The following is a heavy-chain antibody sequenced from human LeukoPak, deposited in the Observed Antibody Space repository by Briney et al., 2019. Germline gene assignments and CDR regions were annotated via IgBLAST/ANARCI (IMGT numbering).Heavy chain of an antibody. J-gene: IGHJ4*02. D-gene: IGHD5-18*01. CDR2: IYSGGST. Sequence: GGSLRLSCAASGFTVSSNYMSWVHQAPGKGLEWVSVIYSGGSTYYADSVKGRFTISRDNSKNMLYLQMNSLRAEDTAVYYCARDLVGYSYGYSDYWGQGTLVTVSS. V-gene: IGHV3-66*01. CDR3: ARDLVGYSYGYSDY. CDR1: GFTVSSNY.